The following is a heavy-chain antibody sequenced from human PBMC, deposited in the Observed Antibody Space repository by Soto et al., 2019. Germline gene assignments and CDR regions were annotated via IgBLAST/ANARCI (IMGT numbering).Heavy chain of an antibody. Sequence: QVQLVQSGAEVKKPGASVKVSCRASGYTFTSYDINWVRQATGQGLEWVGWMNPNSGNTGFAQTFQGRITMTRNTSISTAYRELSSLRSEDTAVYYCARARYSTNHFWFDPWGQGTLVTVSS. D-gene: IGHD6-13*01. CDR2: MNPNSGNT. V-gene: IGHV1-8*01. CDR1: GYTFTSYD. CDR3: ARARYSTNHFWFDP. J-gene: IGHJ5*02.